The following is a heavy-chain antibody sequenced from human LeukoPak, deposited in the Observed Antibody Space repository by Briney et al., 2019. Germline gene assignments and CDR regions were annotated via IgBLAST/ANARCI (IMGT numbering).Heavy chain of an antibody. CDR1: GYTFTSYG. Sequence: GASVKVSCKASGYTFTSYGISWVRQAPGQGLEWMGWISAYNGNTNYAQKLQGRVTMTTDTSTSTAYVELRSLRSDDTAVYYCARVPWDPIFGVDNWFDPWGQGTLVTVSS. CDR3: ARVPWDPIFGVDNWFDP. V-gene: IGHV1-18*01. D-gene: IGHD3-3*01. CDR2: ISAYNGNT. J-gene: IGHJ5*02.